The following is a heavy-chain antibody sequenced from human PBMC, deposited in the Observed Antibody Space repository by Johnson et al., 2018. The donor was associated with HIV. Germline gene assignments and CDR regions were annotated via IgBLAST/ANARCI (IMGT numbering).Heavy chain of an antibody. D-gene: IGHD3-3*01. CDR2: ISYDGSNK. Sequence: QVQLVESGGGVVQPGRSLRLSCAASGFTFSSYAMHWVRQAPGKGLEWVAVISYDGSNKYYADSVKGRFTISRDNSKNTLYLQMNSLRAEDTAVYYCAKVPFFQGPFDIWGQGTMVTVSS. CDR1: GFTFSSYA. V-gene: IGHV3-30-3*01. J-gene: IGHJ3*02. CDR3: AKVPFFQGPFDI.